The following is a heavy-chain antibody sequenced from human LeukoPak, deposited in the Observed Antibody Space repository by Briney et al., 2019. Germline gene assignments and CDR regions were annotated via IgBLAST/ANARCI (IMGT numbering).Heavy chain of an antibody. D-gene: IGHD3-22*01. CDR3: ARVGTYYYDSSGYYGTPHDWFDP. V-gene: IGHV1-69*06. CDR2: IIPIFGTA. CDR1: GYTFTSYD. J-gene: IGHJ5*02. Sequence: GASVKVSCKASGYTFTSYDINWVRQAPGQGLEWMGRIIPIFGTANYAQKFQGRVTITADKSTSTAYMELSSLRSEDTAVYYCARVGTYYYDSSGYYGTPHDWFDPWGQGTLVTVSS.